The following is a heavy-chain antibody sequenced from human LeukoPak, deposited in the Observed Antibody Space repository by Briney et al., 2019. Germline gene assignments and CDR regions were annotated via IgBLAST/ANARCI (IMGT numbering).Heavy chain of an antibody. CDR1: GFTFDDYA. CDR3: AKDRGGTLPGRGYFDL. CDR2: ISWNSGSI. J-gene: IGHJ2*01. V-gene: IGHV3-9*01. D-gene: IGHD1-1*01. Sequence: PGGSLRLSCAASGFTFDDYAMHWVRQAPGKGLEWVSGISWNSGSIGYADSVKGRFTISRDNAKNSLYLQMNSLRAEDTALYYCAKDRGGTLPGRGYFDLWGRGTLVTVSS.